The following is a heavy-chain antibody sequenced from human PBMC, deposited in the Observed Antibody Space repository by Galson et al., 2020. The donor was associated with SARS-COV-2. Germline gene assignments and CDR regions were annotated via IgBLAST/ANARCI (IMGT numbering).Heavy chain of an antibody. D-gene: IGHD3-9*01. J-gene: IGHJ3*01. V-gene: IGHV4-61*02. CDR1: GGSISSGGNY. Sequence: SETLSLTCTVSGGSISSGGNYWSWIRQPAGKGLEWIGRIYGSGSTNYNPSLKSRVIISLDTPKNQLSLRLSSVTAADTAVYYCARHRGLTIFDAFDVWGQGTLVTVSS. CDR3: ARHRGLTIFDAFDV. CDR2: IYGSGST.